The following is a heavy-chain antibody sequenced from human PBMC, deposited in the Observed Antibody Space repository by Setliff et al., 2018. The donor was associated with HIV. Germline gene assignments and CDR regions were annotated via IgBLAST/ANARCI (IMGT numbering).Heavy chain of an antibody. CDR2: ISRGGDSI. J-gene: IGHJ6*02. D-gene: IGHD3-10*01. Sequence: PGGSLRLSCAASGFTFWSHSMLWVRQAPGKGLQWVAYISRGGDSIFYEDSVKGRFTISRDNARNSLYLQMNSLTVEDTGVYYCARKLRPGHGMDVWGQGTTVTVSS. CDR3: ARKLRPGHGMDV. CDR1: GFTFWSHS. V-gene: IGHV3-48*01.